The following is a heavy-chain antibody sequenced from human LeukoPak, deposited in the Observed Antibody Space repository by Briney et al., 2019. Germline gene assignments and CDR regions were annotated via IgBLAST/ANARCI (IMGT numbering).Heavy chain of an antibody. CDR3: VREVAGTYAFDY. CDR1: GDIVSSNTAA. D-gene: IGHD6-19*01. CDR2: TLYRSKWYN. J-gene: IGHJ4*02. V-gene: IGHV6-1*01. Sequence: SQTLSLTCAISGDIVSSNTAAWNWIRQSPSRGLEWLGRTLYRSKWYNDYALSVKSRISINPDTSKNQFSLQLNFVTPEDTAVYYCVREVAGTYAFDYWGQGTLVTVSS.